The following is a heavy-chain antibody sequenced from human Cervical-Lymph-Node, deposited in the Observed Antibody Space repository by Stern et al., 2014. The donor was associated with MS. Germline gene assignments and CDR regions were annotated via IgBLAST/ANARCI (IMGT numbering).Heavy chain of an antibody. Sequence: QEQLVESGGEVKKPGASVRVSCKASGYTFAKFGISWVRQAPGQGLEWLGWISPQNGNTQHAQKFQGRFIMTTDTSTSTVTMDLRSLRSDDTAVYYCAKDGGFGELDYWGQGTLVIVSS. D-gene: IGHD3-10*01. CDR1: GYTFAKFG. J-gene: IGHJ4*02. CDR2: ISPQNGNT. V-gene: IGHV1-18*01. CDR3: AKDGGFGELDY.